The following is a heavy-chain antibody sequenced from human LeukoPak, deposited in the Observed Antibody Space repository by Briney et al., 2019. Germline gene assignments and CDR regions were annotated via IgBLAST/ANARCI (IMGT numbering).Heavy chain of an antibody. V-gene: IGHV3-23*01. J-gene: IGHJ6*04. CDR3: AKDRGV. CDR2: ISGSGDSI. CDR1: RFTFSNYA. D-gene: IGHD5-24*01. Sequence: GGSLRLSCAASRFTFSNYAMRWVRQAPVEGLKCVSAISGSGDSIYYADSVKGRFTISRDNSKNTLYLQMNSLRADDTAVYYCAKDRGVWGKGTTVTVSS.